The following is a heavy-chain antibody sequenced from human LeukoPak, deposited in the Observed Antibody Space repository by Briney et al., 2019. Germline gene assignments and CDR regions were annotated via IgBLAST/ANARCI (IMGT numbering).Heavy chain of an antibody. V-gene: IGHV4-34*01. CDR2: INHSGST. CDR1: GGSFSGYY. CDR3: ARVVSIAAAASDDY. D-gene: IGHD6-13*01. Sequence: SETLSLTCAVYGGSFSGYYWSWIRQPPGKGLEWIGEINHSGSTNYNPSLKSRVTISVDTSKNQFPLKLSSVTAADTAVYYCARVVSIAAAASDDYWGQGTLVTVSS. J-gene: IGHJ4*02.